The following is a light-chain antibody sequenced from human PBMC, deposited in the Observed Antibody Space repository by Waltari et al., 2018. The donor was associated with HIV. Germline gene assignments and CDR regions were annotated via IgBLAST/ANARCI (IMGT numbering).Light chain of an antibody. CDR2: GTN. J-gene: IGLJ1*01. CDR3: GSRDSSGYSFA. Sequence: SSDLTQDPGVSVALGQTVRITCQGDSPRPYYAAWYQQKPGQAPILVVYGTNNRPAGVPDRFSGSSSGNTASLTITGAQAVDEADYYCGSRDSSGYSFAFGPGTKVTVL. V-gene: IGLV3-19*01. CDR1: SPRPYY.